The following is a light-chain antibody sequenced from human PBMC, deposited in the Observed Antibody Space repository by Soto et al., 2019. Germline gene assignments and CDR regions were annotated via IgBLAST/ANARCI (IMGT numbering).Light chain of an antibody. J-gene: IGKJ1*01. CDR3: QQYNNYPRT. V-gene: IGKV1-5*03. Sequence: DIQMTQSPSTLSASVGDRVTITCRASQSNSSWLAWYQQKPGKAPKLLIYKASSLESGVPSRFSGSGSGTEFTLTISSLQPDDFATYYCQQYNNYPRTFGQGTKVEIK. CDR2: KAS. CDR1: QSNSSW.